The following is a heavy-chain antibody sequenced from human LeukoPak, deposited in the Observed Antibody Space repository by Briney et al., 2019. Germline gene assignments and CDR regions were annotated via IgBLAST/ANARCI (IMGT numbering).Heavy chain of an antibody. CDR3: ARGMVRGNWFDP. CDR2: IYHSGST. J-gene: IGHJ5*02. CDR1: GGSISSGGYS. V-gene: IGHV4-30-2*01. Sequence: PSQTLSLTCAVSGGSISSGGYSGSWIRQPPGRGLGWIGYIYHSGSTYYNPSLKSRVTISVDRSKNQFSLKLSSVTAADTAVYYCARGMVRGNWFDPWGQGTLVTVSS. D-gene: IGHD3-10*01.